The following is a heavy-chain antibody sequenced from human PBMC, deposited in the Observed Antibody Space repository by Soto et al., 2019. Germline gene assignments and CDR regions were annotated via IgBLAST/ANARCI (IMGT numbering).Heavy chain of an antibody. CDR3: ARRVSGNYDY. J-gene: IGHJ4*02. V-gene: IGHV3-64*01. CDR2: ISSNGGTT. D-gene: IGHD1-7*01. Sequence: EVQLAESGGGMVQPGGSLRLSCVASGFTFSSYDMHWVRQAPGKGLEYVSSISSNGGTTYYGNAVEGRFTISRDNSKSTLYLQMGSLRSEDTAVYYCARRVSGNYDYWGQGTLVTVSS. CDR1: GFTFSSYD.